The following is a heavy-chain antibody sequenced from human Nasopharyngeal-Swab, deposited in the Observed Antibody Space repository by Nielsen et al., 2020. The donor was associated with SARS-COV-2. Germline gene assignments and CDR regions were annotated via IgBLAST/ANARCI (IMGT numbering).Heavy chain of an antibody. V-gene: IGHV3-64*01. Sequence: GGSLRLSCAASGFTFNNYGMHWVRQAPGKGLEYVSAISSNGGSTYYANSVKGRFTISRDNSKNTLYLQMGSLRAEDMAVYYCARTRRATVTTGAFDIWGQGTMVTVSS. CDR1: GFTFNNYG. CDR3: ARTRRATVTTGAFDI. J-gene: IGHJ3*02. CDR2: ISSNGGST. D-gene: IGHD4-11*01.